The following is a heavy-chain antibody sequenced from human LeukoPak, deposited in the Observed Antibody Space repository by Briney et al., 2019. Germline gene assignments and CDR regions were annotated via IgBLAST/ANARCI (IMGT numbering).Heavy chain of an antibody. V-gene: IGHV3-11*01. Sequence: GGSLRLSCAASGFTFSDYYMSWIRQAPGKGLEWVSYISSSGSTIYYADSVKGRFTISRDNAKDSLYLQMNSLRAEDTAVYYCARDAAGSSSGWWGVTSYYFDYWGQGTLVTVSS. CDR3: ARDAAGSSSGWWGVTSYYFDY. CDR2: ISSSGSTI. D-gene: IGHD6-19*01. CDR1: GFTFSDYY. J-gene: IGHJ4*02.